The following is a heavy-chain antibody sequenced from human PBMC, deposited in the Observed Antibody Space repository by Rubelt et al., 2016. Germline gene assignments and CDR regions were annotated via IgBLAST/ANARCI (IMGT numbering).Heavy chain of an antibody. V-gene: IGHV4-34*01. CDR3: AMEGMVRGELNLDY. Sequence: QVQLQQWGAGLLKPSETLSLTCAVYGGSFSGYYWSWIRQPPGKGLEWIGEINHSGSTNYNPSLKSRVTISVDTSKNQFSLKLSSVMAAVTAVYYCAMEGMVRGELNLDYWGQGTLVTVSS. CDR1: GGSFSGYY. J-gene: IGHJ4*02. D-gene: IGHD3-10*01. CDR2: INHSGST.